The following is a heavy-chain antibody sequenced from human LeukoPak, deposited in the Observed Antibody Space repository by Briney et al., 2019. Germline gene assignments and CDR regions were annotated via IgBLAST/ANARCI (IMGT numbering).Heavy chain of an antibody. D-gene: IGHD3-22*01. Sequence: PSETLSLTCTVSGGSISSGDYYWSWIRQPPGKGLEWIGYIYYSGSTYYNPSLKSRVTISVDTSKNQFSLKLSSVTAADTAVYYCARWISGYYLYYFDYWGQGTLDTVSS. CDR2: IYYSGST. V-gene: IGHV4-30-4*08. J-gene: IGHJ4*02. CDR3: ARWISGYYLYYFDY. CDR1: GGSISSGDYY.